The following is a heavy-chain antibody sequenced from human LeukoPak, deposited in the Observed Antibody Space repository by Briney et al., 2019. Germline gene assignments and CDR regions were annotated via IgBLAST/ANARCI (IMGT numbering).Heavy chain of an antibody. Sequence: SQTLSLTCTVSGGSISSGDYYWSWVRQPPGKGLEWIGYIYYSGSTYYNPSLKSRVTISVDTSKNQFSLKLSSVTAADTAVYYCARDYPGYCSSTSCYRPVDYWGQGTLVTVSS. CDR1: GGSISSGDYY. CDR2: IYYSGST. CDR3: ARDYPGYCSSTSCYRPVDY. V-gene: IGHV4-30-4*08. D-gene: IGHD2-2*02. J-gene: IGHJ4*02.